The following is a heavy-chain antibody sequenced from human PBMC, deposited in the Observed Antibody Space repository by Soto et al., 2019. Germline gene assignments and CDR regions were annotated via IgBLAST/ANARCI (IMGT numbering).Heavy chain of an antibody. Sequence: PEKLSLTCAVSGGSISSSNWWSWVRQPPGKGLEWIGEIYHSGSTNYNPSLKSRVTISVDKSKNQFSLKLSSVTAADTAVYYWESDSRDGRMDVWSQGTTVTVSS. CDR3: ESDSRDGRMDV. D-gene: IGHD2-21*01. V-gene: IGHV4-4*03. J-gene: IGHJ6*02. CDR1: GGSISSSNW. CDR2: IYHSGST.